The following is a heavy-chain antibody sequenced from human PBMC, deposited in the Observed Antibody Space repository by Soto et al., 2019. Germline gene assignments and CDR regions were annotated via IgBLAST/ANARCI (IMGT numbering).Heavy chain of an antibody. J-gene: IGHJ3*02. V-gene: IGHV4-61*01. CDR3: ARDSDEDAFDI. CDR2: IYYSGST. Sequence: SETLSLTCTVSGGSVSSGSYYWSWIRQPPGKGLEWIGYIYYSGSTNYNPSLKSRVTISVDTSKNQYSLKLSSVTAADTAVYYCARDSDEDAFDIWGQGTMVTVSS. CDR1: GGSVSSGSYY.